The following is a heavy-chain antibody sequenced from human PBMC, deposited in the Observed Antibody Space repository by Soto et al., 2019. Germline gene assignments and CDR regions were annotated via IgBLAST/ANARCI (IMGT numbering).Heavy chain of an antibody. CDR2: IKPKTDHGTT. D-gene: IGHD1-1*01. V-gene: IGHV3-15*07. J-gene: IGHJ5*02. Sequence: PGGSLRLSCAASDFTFNNAWMNWVRQAPGKGLEWVGRIKPKTDHGTTDYAAPVKGRFTISRDDSKNTLYLQMNSLKTEDTAIYYCTADAQPRLSLNCFDPWGQGTLVTVSS. CDR1: DFTFNNAW. CDR3: TADAQPRLSLNCFDP.